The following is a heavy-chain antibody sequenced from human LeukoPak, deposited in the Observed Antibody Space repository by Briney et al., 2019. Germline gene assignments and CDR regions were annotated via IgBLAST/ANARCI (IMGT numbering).Heavy chain of an antibody. J-gene: IGHJ4*02. D-gene: IGHD1-1*01. CDR3: ARVTDWNDLDY. V-gene: IGHV4-34*01. CDR2: INHSGST. Sequence: SETLSLTCTVSGGSISSYYWSWIRQPPGKGLEWIGEINHSGSTNYNPSLKSRVTISVDTSKNQLSLQLTSVTAADTAVYYCARVTDWNDLDYWGPGTLVTVSS. CDR1: GGSISSYY.